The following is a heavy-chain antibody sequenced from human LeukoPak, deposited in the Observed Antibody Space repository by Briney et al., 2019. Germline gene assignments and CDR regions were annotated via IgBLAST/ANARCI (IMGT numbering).Heavy chain of an antibody. J-gene: IGHJ4*02. D-gene: IGHD5-12*01. CDR1: GFTFNNYA. Sequence: GSLRLSCAASGFTFNNYAMAWVRQAPGRELEWVSSISDSGGSTNYADSVKGRFTISRDNSKNTLYLQMNSLGAEDTATYYCANNLGYSISYWGQGSLVTVSS. CDR2: ISDSGGST. CDR3: ANNLGYSISY. V-gene: IGHV3-23*01.